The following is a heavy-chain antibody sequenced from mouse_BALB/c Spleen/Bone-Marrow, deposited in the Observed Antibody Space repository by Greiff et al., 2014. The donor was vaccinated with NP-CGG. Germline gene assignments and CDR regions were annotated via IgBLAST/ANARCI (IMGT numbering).Heavy chain of an antibody. D-gene: IGHD6-1*01. Sequence: EVMLVESGAELVKPGASVMLSCTAPGFNIKDTYMYWVKQRPEQGLEWIGRIDPANGNTKYDPRFQGKATITADTSSNTAYLQLNSLTSEDTAVYYCARGSPYYDMDYWGQGTSVTVSS. V-gene: IGHV14-3*02. CDR2: IDPANGNT. CDR1: GFNIKDTY. J-gene: IGHJ4*01. CDR3: ARGSPYYDMDY.